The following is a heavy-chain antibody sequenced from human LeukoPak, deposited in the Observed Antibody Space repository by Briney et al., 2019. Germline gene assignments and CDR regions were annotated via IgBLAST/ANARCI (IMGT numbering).Heavy chain of an antibody. D-gene: IGHD3-10*01. CDR3: ARRMGRRFGERYYYYHYMDV. CDR2: IYHSGIT. V-gene: IGHV4-38-2*02. J-gene: IGHJ6*03. CDR1: DYSISSGYGYY. Sequence: SETLSLTCTVSDYSISSGYGYYWGWIRQPPGKGLEWIGNIYHSGITYYNHFNSSLKSRVTISIDTSKNQFSLKLSSVTAADTAVYYCARRMGRRFGERYYYYHYMDVWGKGTTVTISS.